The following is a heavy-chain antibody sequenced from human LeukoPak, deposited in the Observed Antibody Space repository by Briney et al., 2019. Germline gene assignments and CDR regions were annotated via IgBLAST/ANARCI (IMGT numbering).Heavy chain of an antibody. Sequence: GRSLILSCAASGFPFSNCAMHWVRQAPGKGLEWVAIISLDSTNKYYSDSVKGRFTISRDNSKNTLYLQMNSLRSEGTAVYYCARDSWGPDYWGQGTLVIVSS. CDR1: GFPFSNCA. CDR2: ISLDSTNK. V-gene: IGHV3-30*03. J-gene: IGHJ4*02. D-gene: IGHD7-27*01. CDR3: ARDSWGPDY.